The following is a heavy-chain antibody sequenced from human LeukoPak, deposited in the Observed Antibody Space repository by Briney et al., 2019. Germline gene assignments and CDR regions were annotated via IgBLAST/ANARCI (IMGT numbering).Heavy chain of an antibody. CDR1: GLPFNNYW. J-gene: IGHJ5*02. CDR2: INSDGSST. V-gene: IGHV3-74*01. CDR3: ARSDWFDP. Sequence: GGSLGPSFSASGLPFNNYWMHRVRPAPGKGLVWVSRINSDGSSTSYADSVKGRFTISRDNAKNTLYLQMNSLRAEDTAVYYCARSDWFDPWGQGTLVTVSS.